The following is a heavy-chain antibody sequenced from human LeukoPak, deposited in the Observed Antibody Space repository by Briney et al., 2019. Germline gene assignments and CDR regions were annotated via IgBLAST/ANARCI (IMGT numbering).Heavy chain of an antibody. CDR3: ARDSGYDSSGYYSH. V-gene: IGHV1-69*13. D-gene: IGHD3-22*01. CDR2: IIPIFGTA. J-gene: IGHJ4*02. Sequence: GASVKVSYKASGGTFSNYAISWVRQAPGQGLEWMGGIIPIFGTANYAQKFQGRVTITADESTSTAYMELSSLRSEDTAVYYCARDSGYDSSGYYSHWGQGTLVTVSS. CDR1: GGTFSNYA.